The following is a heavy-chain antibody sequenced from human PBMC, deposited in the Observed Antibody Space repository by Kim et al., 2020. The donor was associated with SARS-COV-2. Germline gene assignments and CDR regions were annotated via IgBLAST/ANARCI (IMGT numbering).Heavy chain of an antibody. V-gene: IGHV1-69*04. CDR3: ASRLDILTGYYYYYGMDV. Sequence: SVKVSCKASGGTFSSYAISWVRQAPGQGLEWMGRIIPILGIANYAQKFQGRVTITADKSTSTAYMELSSLRSEDTAVYYCASRLDILTGYYYYYGMDVWGQGTTVTVSS. J-gene: IGHJ6*02. CDR1: GGTFSSYA. CDR2: IIPILGIA. D-gene: IGHD3-9*01.